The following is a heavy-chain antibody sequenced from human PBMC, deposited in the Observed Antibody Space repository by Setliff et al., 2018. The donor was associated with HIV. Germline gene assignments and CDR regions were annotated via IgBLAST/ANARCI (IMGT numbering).Heavy chain of an antibody. V-gene: IGHV3-21*04. CDR1: GFSISPYT. J-gene: IGHJ6*03. CDR2: ISANSIYM. Sequence: KPGGSLRLSCVASGFSISPYTLTWVRQVPGEGLEWVSSISANSIYMYYADSVKGRFTVARDNAKNSLYLQMNSLRAEDKGVYYCTRSQGIGNYYMDVWGKGTTVTVSS. CDR3: TRSQGIGNYYMDV. D-gene: IGHD2-15*01.